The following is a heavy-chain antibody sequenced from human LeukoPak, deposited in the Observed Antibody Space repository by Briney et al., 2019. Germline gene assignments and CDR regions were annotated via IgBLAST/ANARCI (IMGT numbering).Heavy chain of an antibody. CDR1: GFTVSSNY. Sequence: GGSLRLSCAASGFTVSSNYMSWVRQAPGKGLEWVSSISSSSSYIYYADSVKGRFTISRDNAKNSLYLQMNSLRAEDTAVYYCARRGSSHYNWFDPWGQGTLVTVSS. D-gene: IGHD2-15*01. V-gene: IGHV3-21*01. J-gene: IGHJ5*02. CDR3: ARRGSSHYNWFDP. CDR2: ISSSSSYI.